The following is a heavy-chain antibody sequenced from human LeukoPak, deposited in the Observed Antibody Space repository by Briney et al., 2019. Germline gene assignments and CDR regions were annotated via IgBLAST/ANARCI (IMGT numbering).Heavy chain of an antibody. CDR3: AKDLTPGNAWGSYRFDY. J-gene: IGHJ4*02. D-gene: IGHD3-16*02. CDR1: GFTFSSYA. V-gene: IGHV3-23*01. Sequence: PGGSLRLSCAASGFTFSSYAMNWVRQAPGKGLQWVSAISGSGGSTYYADAVKGRFTISRDNSKNTLYLQMNSLGAADTAVYYCAKDLTPGNAWGSYRFDYWGQGTLVTVSS. CDR2: ISGSGGST.